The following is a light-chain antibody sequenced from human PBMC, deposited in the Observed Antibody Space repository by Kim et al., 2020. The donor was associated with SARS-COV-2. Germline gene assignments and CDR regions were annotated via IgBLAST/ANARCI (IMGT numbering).Light chain of an antibody. CDR3: QKYGSAPWT. V-gene: IGKV1-27*01. J-gene: IGKJ1*01. CDR2: GAS. Sequence: ASGGDRVTSKCRARQVIDNYLAWYQQRPGKAPTVLIYGASTLHSGVPSRFSGSGSGTDFTLTISSLQPEDVGTYYCQKYGSAPWTCGHGTKVDIK. CDR1: QVIDNY.